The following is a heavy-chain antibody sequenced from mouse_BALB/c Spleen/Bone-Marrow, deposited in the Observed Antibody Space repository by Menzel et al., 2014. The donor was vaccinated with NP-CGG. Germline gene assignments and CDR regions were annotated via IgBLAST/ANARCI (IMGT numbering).Heavy chain of an antibody. V-gene: IGHV1-22*01. Sequence: DVHLVESGPELVKPGSSVKMSCKTSGYSFTDYTIHWVKQSHGKSLEWIGNFNPNNGGANYNQKFKDKATLTVDKSSRTAYMEFRSLTFEDSAVYYCARAGWYDYWGQGTTLTGSS. CDR3: ARAGWYDY. CDR2: FNPNNGGA. CDR1: GYSFTDYT. D-gene: IGHD1-1*02. J-gene: IGHJ2*01.